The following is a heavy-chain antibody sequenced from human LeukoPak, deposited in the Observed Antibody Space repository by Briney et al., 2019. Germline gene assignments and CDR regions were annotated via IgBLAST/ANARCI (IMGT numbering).Heavy chain of an antibody. J-gene: IGHJ6*04. CDR3: ATDVVRLALDV. CDR2: ISPSGGST. CDR1: GYTFTSNY. Sequence: GASVKVSCKAFGYTFTSNYMHWVRQAPGQGPEWMGVISPSGGSTTYAQKFQGRVTLTRDMSTSTDYLELSSLRSEDTAVYYCATDVVRLALDVWGKGTTVTVSS. D-gene: IGHD2-15*01. V-gene: IGHV1-46*01.